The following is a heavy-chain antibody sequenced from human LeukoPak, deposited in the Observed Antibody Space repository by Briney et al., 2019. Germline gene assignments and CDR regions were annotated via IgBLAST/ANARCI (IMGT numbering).Heavy chain of an antibody. CDR3: ARDSLVGSTTPVFDY. CDR1: GFTFSSYA. V-gene: IGHV3-23*01. D-gene: IGHD1-26*01. J-gene: IGHJ4*02. CDR2: ISGSGGRT. Sequence: GGSLRLSCAASGFTFSSYAMSWVRQAPGKGLEWVSGISGSGGRTYYADSVKGRFTISRDNSKNTLYVQMHSLRAEDTAVYYCARDSLVGSTTPVFDYWGQGTLVTVSS.